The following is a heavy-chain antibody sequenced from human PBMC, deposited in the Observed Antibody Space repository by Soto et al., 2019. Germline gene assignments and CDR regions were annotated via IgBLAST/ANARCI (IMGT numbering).Heavy chain of an antibody. CDR1: GFTFSSYG. CDR3: ARERDYYDSSGSFDY. D-gene: IGHD3-22*01. Sequence: SGGSLRLSCAASGFTFSSYGMHWVRQAPGKGLEWVAVISYDGSNKYYADSVKGRFTISRDNSKNTLYLQMNSLRAEDTAAYYCARERDYYDSSGSFDYWGQGTLVTVSS. CDR2: ISYDGSNK. V-gene: IGHV3-30*03. J-gene: IGHJ4*02.